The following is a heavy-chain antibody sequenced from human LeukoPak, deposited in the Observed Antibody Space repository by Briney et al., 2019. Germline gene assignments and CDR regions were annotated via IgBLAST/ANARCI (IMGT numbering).Heavy chain of an antibody. D-gene: IGHD3-10*01. CDR2: ISGSGGST. CDR3: AKRSPYYGSDWFDP. CDR1: GFTFSSYA. J-gene: IGHJ5*02. V-gene: IGHV3-23*01. Sequence: PGGSLSLSCAASGFTFSSYAMSWVRQAPGKGLEWVSAISGSGGSTYYVDSVKGRFTISRDNSKNTLYLQMNSLTAEDTAVYYCAKRSPYYGSDWFDPWGQGTLVTVSS.